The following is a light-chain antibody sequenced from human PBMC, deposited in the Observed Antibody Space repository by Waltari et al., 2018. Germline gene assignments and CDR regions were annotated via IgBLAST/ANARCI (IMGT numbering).Light chain of an antibody. CDR3: MQSLQTPYT. CDR1: QSPLHTNAYNY. J-gene: IGKJ2*01. V-gene: IGKV2-28*01. Sequence: DIVMTQSPLSLPVTPGEPASISCRFSQSPLHTNAYNYLDWYLQKPGQSPQLLIYLGSNRASGVPDRLSGSGSGTDFTLKISRVEAEDVGIYYCMQSLQTPYTFGQGTKLEIK. CDR2: LGS.